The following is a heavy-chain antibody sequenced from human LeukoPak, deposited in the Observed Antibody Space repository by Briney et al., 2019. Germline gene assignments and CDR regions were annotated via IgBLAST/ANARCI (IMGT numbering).Heavy chain of an antibody. V-gene: IGHV3-30-3*01. CDR3: ARGEWVGTKGGYYYYYGMDV. D-gene: IGHD1/OR15-1a*01. Sequence: PGRSLRLSCAASGFTFSSYAMHWVRQAPGKGLEWVAVISYDGSNKYYADSVKGRFTISRDNSKNTLYLQMNSLRAEDTAVYYCARGEWVGTKGGYYYYYGMDVWGQGTTVTVSS. CDR1: GFTFSSYA. CDR2: ISYDGSNK. J-gene: IGHJ6*02.